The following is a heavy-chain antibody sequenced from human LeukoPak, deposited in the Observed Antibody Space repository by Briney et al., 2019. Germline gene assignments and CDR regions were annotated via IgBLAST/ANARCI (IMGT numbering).Heavy chain of an antibody. J-gene: IGHJ6*02. CDR2: IYYSGST. CDR3: ARDSSGWYGEDYYYYGMDV. Sequence: SETLSLTCTVYGGFISSYYWSWNRQPPGKGLEWIGYIYYSGSTNYNPSLKSRVTISVDTSKNQFSLKLSSVTAADTAVYYCARDSSGWYGEDYYYYGMDVWGQGSTVTVSS. CDR1: GGFISSYY. V-gene: IGHV4-59*01. D-gene: IGHD6-19*01.